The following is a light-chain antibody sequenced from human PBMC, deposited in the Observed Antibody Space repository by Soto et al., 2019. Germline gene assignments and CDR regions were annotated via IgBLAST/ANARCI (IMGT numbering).Light chain of an antibody. CDR1: SSDVGSCNC. J-gene: IGLJ3*02. V-gene: IGLV2-23*02. CDR3: CSSVGSPNWV. CDR2: EVN. Sequence: SVLTQPASVSGSPGQSITISCTGTSSDVGSCNCVSWYQQHPGKAPTLMIYEVNKRPSGVSNRFSGSKSGNTASLTISGLQAEDEADYYCCSSVGSPNWVFGGGTKLTVL.